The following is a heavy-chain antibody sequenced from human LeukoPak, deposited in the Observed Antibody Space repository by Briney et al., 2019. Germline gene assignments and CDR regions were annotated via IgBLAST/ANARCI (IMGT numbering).Heavy chain of an antibody. Sequence: GSLRLSCAASGFTFSSYSMNWVRQAPGTGLEWVAVISYDGSNKYYADSVKGRFTISRDNSKNTLYLQMNSLRAEDTAVYYCARAFLQQLVPGNSFDPWGQGTLVTVSS. D-gene: IGHD6-13*01. J-gene: IGHJ5*02. CDR2: ISYDGSNK. CDR1: GFTFSSYS. V-gene: IGHV3-30*03. CDR3: ARAFLQQLVPGNSFDP.